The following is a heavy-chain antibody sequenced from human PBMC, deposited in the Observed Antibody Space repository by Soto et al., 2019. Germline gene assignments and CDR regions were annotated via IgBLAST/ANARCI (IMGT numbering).Heavy chain of an antibody. J-gene: IGHJ4*02. V-gene: IGHV4-59*08. CDR1: GGSISSYY. D-gene: IGHD2-2*01. CDR3: SSTSPTGGIDY. CDR2: IYYSGST. Sequence: QVQLQESGPGLVKPSETLSLTCTVSGGSISSYYWSWIRQPPGKGLEWIGYIYYSGSTNYNPSLMRRVPISVDTPKNQFSLKLSSVTAAYTAVYYRSSTSPTGGIDYWGQGTLVTVSS.